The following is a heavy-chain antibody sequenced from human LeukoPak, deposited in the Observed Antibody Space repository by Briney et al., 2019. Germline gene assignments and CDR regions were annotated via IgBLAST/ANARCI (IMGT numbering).Heavy chain of an antibody. CDR2: ISSSGSTI. D-gene: IGHD4-11*01. CDR3: ARPYRYYYYYMDV. V-gene: IGHV3-48*03. J-gene: IGHJ6*03. Sequence: GGSLRLSCVASGFTFSSYAMSWVRQAAGKGLEWVSYISSSGSTIYYADSVKGRFTISRDNAKNSLYLQMNSLRAEDTAVYYCARPYRYYYYYMDVWGKGTTVTVSS. CDR1: GFTFSSYA.